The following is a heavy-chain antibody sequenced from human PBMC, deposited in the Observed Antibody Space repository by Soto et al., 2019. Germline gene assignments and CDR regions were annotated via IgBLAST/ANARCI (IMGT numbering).Heavy chain of an antibody. CDR1: GFTFSTYA. D-gene: IGHD2-15*01. J-gene: IGHJ4*02. CDR3: AKVSRFPGGLRSLF. V-gene: IGHV3-23*01. CDR2: ISGSSGGST. Sequence: EVQLLESGGTLVQPGGSLRLSCAASGFTFSTYAMNWVRQAPGKGLEWVSYISGSSGGSTYYADSVEGRFTISRDNSKNPLFLQMNSLRVEDTAVYYCAKVSRFPGGLRSLFWGQGSLVTVSS.